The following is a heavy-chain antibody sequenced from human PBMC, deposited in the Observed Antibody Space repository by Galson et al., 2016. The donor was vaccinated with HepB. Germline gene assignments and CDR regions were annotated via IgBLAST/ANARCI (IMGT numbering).Heavy chain of an antibody. CDR1: GGSISSSYF. J-gene: IGHJ5*02. CDR2: IFHSGTT. V-gene: IGHV4-4*02. D-gene: IGHD2-2*01. CDR3: TRVKGGCSRTSCVFDP. Sequence: ETLSLTCTVSGGSISSSYFWGWIRQTPGKGLEWIGEIFHSGTTNYNPSLKSRVTISVDKSRNLFSLNLTSVTAADTAMFYCTRVKGGCSRTSCVFDPWGQGTLVTVSS.